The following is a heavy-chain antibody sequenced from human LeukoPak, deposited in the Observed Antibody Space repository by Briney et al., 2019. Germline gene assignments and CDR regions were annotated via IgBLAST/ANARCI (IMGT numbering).Heavy chain of an antibody. V-gene: IGHV4-4*02. CDR2: IYYSGST. CDR1: GGSISISNW. CDR3: ARARADSSSWYRSLPGDYWFDP. Sequence: PSGTLSLTCAVSGGSISISNWWTWVRQPPGKGLEWIGYIYYSGSTNYNPSLKSRVTISVDTSKNQFSLKLSSVTAADTAVYYCARARADSSSWYRSLPGDYWFDPWGQGTLVTVSS. J-gene: IGHJ5*02. D-gene: IGHD6-13*01.